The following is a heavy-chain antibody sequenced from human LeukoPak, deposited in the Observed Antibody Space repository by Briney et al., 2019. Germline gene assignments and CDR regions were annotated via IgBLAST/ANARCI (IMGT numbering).Heavy chain of an antibody. J-gene: IGHJ5*02. CDR2: INQDGSEK. CDR3: ARDAEVGTLFGVLSRYNWFDP. CDR1: RFSFSYYW. Sequence: GGSLRLSCAASRFSFSYYWMSWVRQAPGKGLEWVANINQDGSEKYYVDSVKGRFTIYRDNAKKSLYLQMNSLRAEDTAVYYCARDAEVGTLFGVLSRYNWFDPWGQGALVTVSS. D-gene: IGHD3-3*01. V-gene: IGHV3-7*01.